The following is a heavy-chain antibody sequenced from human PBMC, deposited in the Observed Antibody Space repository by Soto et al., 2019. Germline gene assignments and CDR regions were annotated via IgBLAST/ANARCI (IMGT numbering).Heavy chain of an antibody. V-gene: IGHV3-30*18. CDR1: GFTLSDHA. D-gene: IGHD3-10*01. CDR2: TSDDGTNE. Sequence: QVQLVESGGGVVQPGRSLRLSCVTSGFTLSDHAMHWVRQPPGKAPEWVALTSDDGTNEFYADSVKGRFTISRDNSQSTVCLQMSSLRSKDTALYSCAKDSGSGSHFNPRNPDFCNGMDVWGQGTRVTVSS. J-gene: IGHJ6*02. CDR3: AKDSGSGSHFNPRNPDFCNGMDV.